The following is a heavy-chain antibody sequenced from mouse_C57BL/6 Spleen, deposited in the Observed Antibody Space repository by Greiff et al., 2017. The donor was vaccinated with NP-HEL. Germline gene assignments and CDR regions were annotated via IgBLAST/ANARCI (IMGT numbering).Heavy chain of an antibody. Sequence: EVKLQESGPELVKPGASVKMSCKASGYTFTDYNMHWVKQSHGKSLEWIGYINPNNGGTSYNQKFKGKATLTVNKSSSTAYMELRSLTSEDSAVYYCARSSYYGSSSDYAMDYWGQGTSVTVSS. D-gene: IGHD1-1*01. J-gene: IGHJ4*01. CDR1: GYTFTDYN. CDR2: INPNNGGT. V-gene: IGHV1-22*01. CDR3: ARSSYYGSSSDYAMDY.